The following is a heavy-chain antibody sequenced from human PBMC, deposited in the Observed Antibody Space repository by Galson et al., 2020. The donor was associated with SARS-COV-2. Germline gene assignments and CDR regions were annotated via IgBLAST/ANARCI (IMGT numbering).Heavy chain of an antibody. CDR1: GYTFTGYY. D-gene: IGHD1-26*01. CDR2: INPNSGGT. V-gene: IGHV1-2*02. CDR3: ARVGGSIVGSTRNFDY. Sequence: KISCKASGYTFTGYYMHWVRQAPGQGLEWMGWINPNSGGTNYAQKFQGRVTMTRDTSISTAYMELSRLRSDDTAVYYCARVGGSIVGSTRNFDYWGQGTLVTVSS. J-gene: IGHJ4*02.